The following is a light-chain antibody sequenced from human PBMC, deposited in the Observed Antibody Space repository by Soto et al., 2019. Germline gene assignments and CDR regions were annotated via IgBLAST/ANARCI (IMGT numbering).Light chain of an antibody. CDR1: SSTIGDNY. CDR3: GTWDSSLIAGV. Sequence: QSVLTQPPSVSAAPGQRVTISCSGNSSTIGDNYVSWYQLLPGTAPKLLIYDNNKRPSGIPDRISGSKSGTSATLGITGLQTGDEADYFCGTWDSSLIAGVFGGGTKLTVL. V-gene: IGLV1-51*01. CDR2: DNN. J-gene: IGLJ3*02.